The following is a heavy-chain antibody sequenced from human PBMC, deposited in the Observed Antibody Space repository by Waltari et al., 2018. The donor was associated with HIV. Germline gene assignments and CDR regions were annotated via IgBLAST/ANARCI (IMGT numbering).Heavy chain of an antibody. D-gene: IGHD1-26*01. J-gene: IGHJ4*02. CDR1: GGSISSGSYY. Sequence: QVQLQESGPGLVKPSQTLSLTCTVSGGSISSGSYYWSWIRQPAGKGLEWFGRIYTSGGNNYNPSLKSRVTVSVDTSKNHFSLKLSSVTAADTAVYYCAREIVGATSRHDYWGQGTLVTVSS. CDR3: AREIVGATSRHDY. V-gene: IGHV4-61*02. CDR2: IYTSGGN.